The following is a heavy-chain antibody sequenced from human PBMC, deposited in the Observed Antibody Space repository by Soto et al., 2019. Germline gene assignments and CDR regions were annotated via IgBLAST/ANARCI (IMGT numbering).Heavy chain of an antibody. D-gene: IGHD3-10*01. CDR2: ITSDGSST. V-gene: IGHV3-74*01. CDR1: GFTFSSDW. Sequence: EVQLVESGGGLVQPGGSLRLSCAASGFTFSSDWIHWVRQAPGKGLMWVSHITSDGSSTAYADSVKGRFIISRDNAKNTLYLQMNSLRVEDTAVYYCVRDFPGDGMDVWGQGTTVTVSS. CDR3: VRDFPGDGMDV. J-gene: IGHJ6*02.